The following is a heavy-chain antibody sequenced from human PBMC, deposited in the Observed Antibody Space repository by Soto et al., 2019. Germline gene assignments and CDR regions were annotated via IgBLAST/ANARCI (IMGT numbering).Heavy chain of an antibody. J-gene: IGHJ4*02. CDR2: LSYDGSDE. CDR1: GFTFSSSG. Sequence: GGSLRLSCAASGFTFSSSGMHWVRQAPGKGLEWVALLSYDGSDEYYADSVKGRFTISRDDSKSTVYLQMNSLRAEDSAMYYCAKDNPTTAYWGQGTLVTVSS. V-gene: IGHV3-30*18. CDR3: AKDNPTTAY. D-gene: IGHD5-12*01.